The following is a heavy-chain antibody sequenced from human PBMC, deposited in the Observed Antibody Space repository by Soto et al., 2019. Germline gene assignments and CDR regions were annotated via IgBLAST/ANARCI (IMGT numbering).Heavy chain of an antibody. CDR3: SRVYCSSTSCYPPGGDWFDP. Sequence: QVQLQESGPGLVKPSETLSLTCTVSGGSISSYYWSWIRQPAGKGLEWIGRIYTSGSTNYNPSLQSRGNMSVDTSKNQFPLKVSSVTAADTAVVFRSRVYCSSTSCYPPGGDWFDPWGQGTLVTVSS. CDR2: IYTSGST. CDR1: GGSISSYY. D-gene: IGHD2-2*01. J-gene: IGHJ5*02. V-gene: IGHV4-4*07.